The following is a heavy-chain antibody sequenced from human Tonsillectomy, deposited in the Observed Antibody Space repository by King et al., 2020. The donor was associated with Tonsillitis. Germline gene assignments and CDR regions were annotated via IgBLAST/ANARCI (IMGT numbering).Heavy chain of an antibody. CDR3: ATTPGIAVAGPIDH. CDR2: IYHTGST. J-gene: IGHJ4*02. V-gene: IGHV4-38-2*01. Sequence: LQLQESGPGLVKPSETVSLTCAVSGYSISSGYYWGWIRQPPGKGLEWVGNIYHTGSTYYSPSLKSRVTISVDTSKNHFSLKLSSVTAADTAVYYCATTPGIAVAGPIDHWGQGTLVTVSS. D-gene: IGHD6-19*01. CDR1: GYSISSGYY.